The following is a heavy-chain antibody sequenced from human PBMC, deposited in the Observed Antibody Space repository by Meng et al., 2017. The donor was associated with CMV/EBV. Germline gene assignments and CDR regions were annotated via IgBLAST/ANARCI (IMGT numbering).Heavy chain of an antibody. CDR3: ARAYLTRPYGMDV. D-gene: IGHD4/OR15-4a*01. Sequence: SVNVSCKASGGTFSSYAISWVRQAPGQGIEWMGGIIPIFGTANYAQKFQGRVTITTDESTSTAYMELSSLRSEDTAVYYCARAYLTRPYGMDVWGQGTTVTVSS. J-gene: IGHJ6*02. V-gene: IGHV1-69*05. CDR1: GGTFSSYA. CDR2: IIPIFGTA.